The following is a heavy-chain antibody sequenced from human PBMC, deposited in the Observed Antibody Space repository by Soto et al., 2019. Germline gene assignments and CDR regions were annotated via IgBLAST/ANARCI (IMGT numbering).Heavy chain of an antibody. V-gene: IGHV3-23*01. Sequence: EVQLLESGGGLVQPGGSLRLSCAASGFTFSSYAMSWVRQAPGKGLEWDSAISGSGGSTYYADSVKGRFTISRDNSKNTLYLQMNSLRAEDTAVYYCAKDERSSAYYYYGMDVWGQGTTVSVSS. CDR2: ISGSGGST. CDR1: GFTFSSYA. D-gene: IGHD2-2*01. J-gene: IGHJ6*02. CDR3: AKDERSSAYYYYGMDV.